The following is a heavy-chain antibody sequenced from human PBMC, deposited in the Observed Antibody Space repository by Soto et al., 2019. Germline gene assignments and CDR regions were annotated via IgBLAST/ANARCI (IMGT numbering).Heavy chain of an antibody. Sequence: EVQLLESGGGLVQPGGSLRLSCAASGFTFSSYGLNWVRQAPGEGLEWVSGISGSGDSTHYADSVKGRFTISRDNSKSTLYLQMNRLGGDDTAIYYCAKQSPYTNSWYDIDYWGQGTLVTVSS. J-gene: IGHJ4*02. CDR3: AKQSPYTNSWYDIDY. D-gene: IGHD6-13*01. V-gene: IGHV3-23*01. CDR2: ISGSGDST. CDR1: GFTFSSYG.